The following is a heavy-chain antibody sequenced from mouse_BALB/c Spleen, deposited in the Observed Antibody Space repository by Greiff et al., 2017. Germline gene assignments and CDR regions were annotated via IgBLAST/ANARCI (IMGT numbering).Heavy chain of an antibody. CDR2: IYWDDDK. V-gene: IGHV8-12*01. J-gene: IGHJ4*01. Sequence: QVTLKVSGPGILQPSQTLSLTCSFSGFSLSTSGMGVSWIRQPSGKGLEWLAHIYWDDDKRYNPSLKSRLTISKDTSSNQVFLKITSVDTADTATYYCARNHYGSSYAMDYWGQGTSVTVSS. CDR1: GFSLSTSGMG. D-gene: IGHD1-1*01. CDR3: ARNHYGSSYAMDY.